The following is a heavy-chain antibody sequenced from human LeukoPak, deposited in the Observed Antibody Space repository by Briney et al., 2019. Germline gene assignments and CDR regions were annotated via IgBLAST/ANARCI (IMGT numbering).Heavy chain of an antibody. CDR2: MNPNSGNT. CDR3: ARSADQRFRENWFDP. J-gene: IGHJ5*02. D-gene: IGHD5-24*01. CDR1: GYTFTSFD. Sequence: ASVKVSCKASGYTFTSFDINWVRQATGQGLEWMGWMNPNSGNTGYAQKFQGRVTITRNTSISTAYMELSSLRSEDTAVYYCARSADQRFRENWFDPWGQRTLVTVSS. V-gene: IGHV1-8*03.